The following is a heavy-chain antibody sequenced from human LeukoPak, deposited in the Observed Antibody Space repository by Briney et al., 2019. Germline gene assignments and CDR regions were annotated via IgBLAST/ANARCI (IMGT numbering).Heavy chain of an antibody. D-gene: IGHD3-10*01. CDR3: ARGALWFGELFSLDY. J-gene: IGHJ4*02. CDR1: GYTFTSYG. Sequence: GASVKVSCKASGYTFTSYGISWVRQAPGQGLEWMGWISAYNGNTNYAQKLQGRVTMTTDTSPSTAYMELRSLRSDDTAVYYCARGALWFGELFSLDYWGQGTLVTVSS. V-gene: IGHV1-18*01. CDR2: ISAYNGNT.